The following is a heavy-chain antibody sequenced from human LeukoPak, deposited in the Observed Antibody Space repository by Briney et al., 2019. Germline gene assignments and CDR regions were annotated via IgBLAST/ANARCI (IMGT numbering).Heavy chain of an antibody. V-gene: IGHV3-15*01. CDR2: IKSKTDGGTT. D-gene: IGHD3-16*02. J-gene: IGHJ4*02. Sequence: GGSLRLSCAASGFTFSSYSMNWVRQAPGKGLEWVGRIKSKTDGGTTDYAAPVKGRFTISRDDSKNTLYLQMNSLKTEDTAVYYCTTVSYDYVWGSYRYHGYYFDYWGQGTLVTVSS. CDR3: TTVSYDYVWGSYRYHGYYFDY. CDR1: GFTFSSYS.